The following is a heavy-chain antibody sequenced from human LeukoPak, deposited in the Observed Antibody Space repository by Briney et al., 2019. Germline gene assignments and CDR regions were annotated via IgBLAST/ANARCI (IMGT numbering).Heavy chain of an antibody. CDR3: ARSHYYDNSGQFYYYYGLDV. J-gene: IGHJ6*02. CDR2: INSDGSSI. D-gene: IGHD3-22*01. V-gene: IGHV3-74*01. Sequence: GGSLRLSCAASGFTFSSYWTHWVRQAPGKGLVWVSRINSDGSSIRYADSVKGRFTISRDNAKKTLYLQMNSLRAEDTAVYHCARSHYYDNSGQFYYYYGLDVWGQGTTVTVSS. CDR1: GFTFSSYW.